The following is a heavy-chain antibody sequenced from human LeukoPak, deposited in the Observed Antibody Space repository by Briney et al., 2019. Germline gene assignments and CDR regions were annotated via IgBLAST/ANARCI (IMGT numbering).Heavy chain of an antibody. Sequence: PGGSLRLSCAASGFTFSSHGMSWVRQAPGKGLEWVSGIVGGAGGTYYADSVKGRFTISRDNSKNTLYLQMNSLRAEDTAVYYCARGYWDTTLVPFDYWGQGTLVTVSS. D-gene: IGHD5-18*01. V-gene: IGHV3-23*01. CDR1: GFTFSSHG. CDR3: ARGYWDTTLVPFDY. CDR2: IVGGAGGT. J-gene: IGHJ4*02.